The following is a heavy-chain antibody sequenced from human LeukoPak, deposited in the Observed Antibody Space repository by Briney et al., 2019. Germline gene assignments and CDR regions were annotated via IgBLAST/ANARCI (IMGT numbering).Heavy chain of an antibody. CDR2: ISSSGSTI. J-gene: IGHJ4*02. Sequence: PGGSLRLSCAASGFTFSSYEMNWVRQAPGKWLEWVSYISSSGSTIYYADSVKGRFTISRDNAKNSLYLQMDSLRAEDTAVYYCARGPSSPLTHWGQGTLVTVSS. D-gene: IGHD6-6*01. CDR3: ARGPSSPLTH. CDR1: GFTFSSYE. V-gene: IGHV3-48*03.